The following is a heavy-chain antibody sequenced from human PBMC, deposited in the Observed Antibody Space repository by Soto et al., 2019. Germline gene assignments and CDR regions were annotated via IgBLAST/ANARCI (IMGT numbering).Heavy chain of an antibody. J-gene: IGHJ3*02. CDR1: GYTFTGYY. CDR3: ARDMDTAMVTGAFDI. CDR2: INPNSGGT. D-gene: IGHD5-18*01. V-gene: IGHV1-2*02. Sequence: ASVKVSCKASGYTFTGYYMHWVRQAPGQGLEWMGWINPNSGGTNYAQKFQGRVTMTRDTSISTAYMELSRLRSDDTAVYYCARDMDTAMVTGAFDIWGQGTMVTVSS.